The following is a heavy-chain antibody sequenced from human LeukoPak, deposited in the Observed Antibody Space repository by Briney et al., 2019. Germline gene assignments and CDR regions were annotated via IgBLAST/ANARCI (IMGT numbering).Heavy chain of an antibody. CDR2: IKQDGSEK. V-gene: IGHV3-7*03. CDR1: GFTFSSYW. CDR3: ARDSSTSAPSY. J-gene: IGHJ4*02. Sequence: GGSLRLSCAASGFTFSSYWMSWVRQAPGKGLEWVANIKQDGSEKYYMDSVKGRFTISRDNSKDTLYLQMTSLRVEDTAVYYCARDSSTSAPSYWGRGTLVTVSS. D-gene: IGHD2-2*01.